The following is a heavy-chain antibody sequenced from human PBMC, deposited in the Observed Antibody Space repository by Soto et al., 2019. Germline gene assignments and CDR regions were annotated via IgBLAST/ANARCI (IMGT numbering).Heavy chain of an antibody. D-gene: IGHD2-21*02. Sequence: SETLSLTCAVSGGSISSSNWWSWVRQPPGKGLEWIGEIYHSGSTNYNPSLKSRVTISVDKSKNQFSLKLSSVTAADTAVYYCARAMVGYCGGDCYSYDYWGQGTLVTVSS. CDR2: IYHSGST. V-gene: IGHV4-4*02. J-gene: IGHJ4*02. CDR1: GGSISSSNW. CDR3: ARAMVGYCGGDCYSYDY.